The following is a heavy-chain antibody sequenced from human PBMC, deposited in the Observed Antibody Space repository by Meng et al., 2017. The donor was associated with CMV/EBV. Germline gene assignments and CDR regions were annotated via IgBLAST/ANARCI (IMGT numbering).Heavy chain of an antibody. D-gene: IGHD2-2*02. J-gene: IGHJ6*02. V-gene: IGHV3-7*01. CDR1: GFTFSSYW. Sequence: GESLKISCAASGFTFSSYWMSWVRQAPGKGLEWVANIKQDGSEKYYVDSEKGRFTISRDNAKNSLYLQMNSQRAEDTAVYYCARSDCSSTSCYNYYYYGMDVWGQGTTVTVSS. CDR3: ARSDCSSTSCYNYYYYGMDV. CDR2: IKQDGSEK.